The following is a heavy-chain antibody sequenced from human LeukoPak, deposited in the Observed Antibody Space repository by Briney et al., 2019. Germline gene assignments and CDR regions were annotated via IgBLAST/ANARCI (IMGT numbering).Heavy chain of an antibody. CDR1: GGPISSCY. Sequence: PSETLSLTCTVTGGPISSCYWSWIRQPAAKGLESIGRSYTTGRTNYNTSLKSRVTMSVDTSKTQFSLKLSSVPAADTAVYYCERENVLIPAARPLDYWGQGTLVTVSS. D-gene: IGHD2-2*01. V-gene: IGHV4-4*07. J-gene: IGHJ4*02. CDR3: ERENVLIPAARPLDY. CDR2: SYTTGRT.